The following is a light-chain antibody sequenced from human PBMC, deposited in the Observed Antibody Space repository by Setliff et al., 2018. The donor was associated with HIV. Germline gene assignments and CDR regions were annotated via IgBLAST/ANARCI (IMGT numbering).Light chain of an antibody. CDR1: STDVGGYDS. CDR2: EAS. J-gene: IGLJ1*01. V-gene: IGLV2-14*01. Sequence: QSVLTQPRSVSGSPGQSVTISCTTTSTDVGGYDSVSWYQQHPGKAPKLIIYEASNRPSGLSNRFSGSKSGNTASLTISGLQAEDEADYYCTSYTGSSTYIFGTGTKVTV. CDR3: TSYTGSSTYI.